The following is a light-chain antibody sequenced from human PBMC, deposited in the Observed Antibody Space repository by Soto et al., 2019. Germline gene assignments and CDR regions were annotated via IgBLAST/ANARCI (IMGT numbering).Light chain of an antibody. CDR3: QQRSNWPPLT. CDR2: DAY. J-gene: IGKJ4*01. Sequence: EIVLTQSPATLSLSPGERATLSCRASQSVSSYLAWYQQKPGQAPRLLIYDAYNRATGIPARFSGSGSGTYFTLTISSLEPEEFAVYYCQQRSNWPPLTFGGGTKVEIK. CDR1: QSVSSY. V-gene: IGKV3-11*01.